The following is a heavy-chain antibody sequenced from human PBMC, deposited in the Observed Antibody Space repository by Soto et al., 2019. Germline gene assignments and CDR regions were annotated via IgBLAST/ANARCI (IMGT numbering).Heavy chain of an antibody. D-gene: IGHD7-27*01. Sequence: HLAEPLRLSFAGARLTYCGFVVNWVRQAPGNGLEWVSAVSPGGDDSRCAESVQGRFTISRDSWRRTLHLHMDALRAEDAAVYFCVRRAISATTNWGAFDGGGRRTM. J-gene: IGHJ3*01. CDR3: VRRAISATTNWGAFDG. CDR1: RLTYCGFV. CDR2: VSPGGDDS. V-gene: IGHV3-23*01.